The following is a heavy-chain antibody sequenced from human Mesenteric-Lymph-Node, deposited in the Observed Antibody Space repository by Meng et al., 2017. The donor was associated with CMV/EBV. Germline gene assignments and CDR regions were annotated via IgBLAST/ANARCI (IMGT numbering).Heavy chain of an antibody. Sequence: GGSLRLSCAASGFTFSSYGMHWVRQAPGKGLEWVAFIRYDGSNKYYADSVKGRFTISRDNSKNTLYLQMNSLRAEDTAVYYCARVEGYCSSTSCYTTDAFDIWGQGTMVTVSS. CDR2: IRYDGSNK. V-gene: IGHV3-30*02. D-gene: IGHD2-2*02. CDR3: ARVEGYCSSTSCYTTDAFDI. J-gene: IGHJ3*02. CDR1: GFTFSSYG.